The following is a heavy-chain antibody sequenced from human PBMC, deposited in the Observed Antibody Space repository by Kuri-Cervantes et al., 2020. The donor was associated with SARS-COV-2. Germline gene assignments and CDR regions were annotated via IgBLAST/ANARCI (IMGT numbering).Heavy chain of an antibody. CDR1: GFTFSSYG. CDR3: ARTDFWSGYYVDY. J-gene: IGHJ4*02. V-gene: IGHV3-30*02. Sequence: GESLKISCAASGFTFSSYGMHWVRQAPGKGLEWVAFIRYDGSNKYYADSVKGRVTISRDNSKNSRYLQMNSLGVEDTAVYYCARTDFWSGYYVDYWGQGTLVTVSS. D-gene: IGHD3-3*01. CDR2: IRYDGSNK.